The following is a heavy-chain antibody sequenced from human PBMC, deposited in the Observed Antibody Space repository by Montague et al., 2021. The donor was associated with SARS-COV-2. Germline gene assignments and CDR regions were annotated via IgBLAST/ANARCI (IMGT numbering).Heavy chain of an antibody. Sequence: CAISGDSVSSNSVAWGWITQSPSRGLEWLGRTYYRSKWYSDYAPSVRGRLTVNPDASKNEFSLELNYVTPEDTAVYYCVRYSGWFYFDFWGQGTLVTVSS. CDR3: VRYSGWFYFDF. D-gene: IGHD6-19*01. V-gene: IGHV6-1*01. CDR2: TYYRSKWYS. J-gene: IGHJ4*02. CDR1: GDSVSSNSVA.